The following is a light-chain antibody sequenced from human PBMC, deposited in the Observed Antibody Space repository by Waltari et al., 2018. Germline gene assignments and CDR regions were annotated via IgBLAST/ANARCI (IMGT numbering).Light chain of an antibody. CDR3: QHHHIYPFT. V-gene: IGKV1-39*01. J-gene: IGKJ3*01. CDR2: LTS. Sequence: DIQMTQSPSSLSASVGERVPITCRASQSISSPLNWYQQKPGKAPRLLIYLTSNLQSGVPSRFSGSGSGTDFSLTISSLQPEDFATYYCQHHHIYPFTFGPGTKVDIK. CDR1: QSISSP.